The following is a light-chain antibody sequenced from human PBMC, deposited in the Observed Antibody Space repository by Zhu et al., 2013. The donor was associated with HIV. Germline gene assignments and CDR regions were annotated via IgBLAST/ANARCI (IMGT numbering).Light chain of an antibody. Sequence: QSALTQPRSVSGSPGQSVTISCTGTSSDVGGYNYVSWYQQHPGKDPKLIIYDVSKRPSGVPDRFSGSKSGNTASLTISGLQTEDEADYYCAAWDDSLSGYXVFGGGTKLTVL. CDR3: AAWDDSLSGYXV. CDR2: DVS. J-gene: IGLJ2*01. V-gene: IGLV2-11*01. CDR1: SSDVGGYNY.